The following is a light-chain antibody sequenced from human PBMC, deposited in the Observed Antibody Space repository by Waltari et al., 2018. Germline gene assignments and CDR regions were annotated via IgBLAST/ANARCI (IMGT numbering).Light chain of an antibody. CDR3: HAWRSGILV. CDR2: LNSDGSH. CDR1: SGHSDYA. V-gene: IGLV4-69*01. J-gene: IGLJ2*01. Sequence: QLVLTQSPSASASLGASVKLTCTLSSGHSDYAIAWHQQQPGTGPRYLMKLNSDGSHNKGAGSPDRFSGSSSGAERYLTISSLQSEDEADYYCHAWRSGILVFAGGTKLTVL.